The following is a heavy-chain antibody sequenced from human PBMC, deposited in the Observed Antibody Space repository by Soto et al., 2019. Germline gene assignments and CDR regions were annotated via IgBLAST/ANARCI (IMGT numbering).Heavy chain of an antibody. Sequence: GGSLRLSCAASGFTFSRYWMHWVRQAPGKGLVWVSHINSNGSGTSYADSVKGRFTISRDNAKNTLYLQMNSLRADDTAVYYCAKDQGSSWYEIDYWGQGTLVTVSS. CDR1: GFTFSRYW. J-gene: IGHJ4*02. CDR3: AKDQGSSWYEIDY. V-gene: IGHV3-74*03. D-gene: IGHD6-13*01. CDR2: INSNGSGT.